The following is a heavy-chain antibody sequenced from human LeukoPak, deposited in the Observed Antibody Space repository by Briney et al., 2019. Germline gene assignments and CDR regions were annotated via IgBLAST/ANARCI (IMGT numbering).Heavy chain of an antibody. CDR1: GFTFSSYG. D-gene: IGHD3-3*01. CDR2: ISYDGSNK. V-gene: IGHV3-30*03. CDR3: ARDLINSEFWSGLFDY. Sequence: GGSLRLSCAASGFTFSSYGMHWVRQAPGKGLEWVAVISYDGSNKYYADSVKGRFTISRDNSKNTLYLQMNSLRAEDTAVYYCARDLINSEFWSGLFDYWGQGTLVTVSS. J-gene: IGHJ4*02.